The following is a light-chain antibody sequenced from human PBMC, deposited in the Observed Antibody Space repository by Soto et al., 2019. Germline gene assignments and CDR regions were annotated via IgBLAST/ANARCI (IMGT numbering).Light chain of an antibody. Sequence: SQSVGSYLAWYQQKPGQAPRPLIYDASNRATGIPARFSGSGSGTDFTLTISSLEPEDFAVYYCQQRSNWPTITFGQGTRLEIK. CDR1: QSVGSY. CDR2: DAS. V-gene: IGKV3-11*01. J-gene: IGKJ5*01. CDR3: QQRSNWPTIT.